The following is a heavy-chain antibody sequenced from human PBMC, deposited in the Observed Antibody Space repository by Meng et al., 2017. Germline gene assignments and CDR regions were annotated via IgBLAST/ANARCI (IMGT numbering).Heavy chain of an antibody. CDR3: AREHCSGGSCYSYFDY. D-gene: IGHD2-15*01. Sequence: SVKVSCKASGGTFSSYTISWVRQAPGQGLEWMGRIIPILGIANYAQKFQGRVTITADESTSTAYMELSSLRSEDTAVYYCAREHCSGGSCYSYFDYWGQGTLVTVSS. J-gene: IGHJ4*02. V-gene: IGHV1-69*04. CDR2: IIPILGIA. CDR1: GGTFSSYT.